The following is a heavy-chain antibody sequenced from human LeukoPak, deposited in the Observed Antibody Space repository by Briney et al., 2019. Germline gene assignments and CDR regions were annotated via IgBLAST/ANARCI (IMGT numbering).Heavy chain of an antibody. CDR1: GGSISSYY. J-gene: IGHJ4*02. CDR2: IYYSGST. CDR3: ARVVVVADYGEGFVDY. Sequence: SETLSLTCTVSGGSISSYYWSWIRQPPGKGLEWIGYIYYSGSTNYNPSLKSRVTISVDTSKNQFSLKLSSVTAADTAVYYCARVVVVADYGEGFVDYWGQGTLVTVSS. D-gene: IGHD2-15*01. V-gene: IGHV4-59*01.